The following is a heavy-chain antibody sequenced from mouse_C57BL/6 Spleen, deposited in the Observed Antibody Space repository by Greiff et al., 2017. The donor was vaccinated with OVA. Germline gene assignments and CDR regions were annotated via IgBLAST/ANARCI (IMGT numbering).Heavy chain of an antibody. V-gene: IGHV3-6*01. CDR1: GYSITSGYY. CDR3: ARGAVTTRDYYAMDY. D-gene: IGHD2-2*01. J-gene: IGHJ4*01. CDR2: ISYDGSN. Sequence: EVKLVESGPGLVKPSQSLSLTCSVTGYSITSGYYWNWIRQFPGNKLEWMGYISYDGSNNYNPSLKNRISITRDTSKNQFFLKLNSVTTEDTATYYCARGAVTTRDYYAMDYWGQGTSVTVSS.